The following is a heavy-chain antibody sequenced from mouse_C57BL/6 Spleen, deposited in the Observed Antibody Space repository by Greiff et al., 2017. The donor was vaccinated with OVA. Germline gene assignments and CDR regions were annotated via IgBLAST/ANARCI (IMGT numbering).Heavy chain of an antibody. D-gene: IGHD3-1*01. CDR2: ISSGGSYT. V-gene: IGHV5-6*01. J-gene: IGHJ4*01. Sequence: EVQGVESGGDLVKPGGSLKLSCAASGFTFSSYGMSWVRQTPDKRLEWVATISSGGSYTYYPDSVKGRFTISRDNAKNTLYLQMSSLKSEDTAMYYCARLGSSDAMDYWGQGTSVTVSS. CDR1: GFTFSSYG. CDR3: ARLGSSDAMDY.